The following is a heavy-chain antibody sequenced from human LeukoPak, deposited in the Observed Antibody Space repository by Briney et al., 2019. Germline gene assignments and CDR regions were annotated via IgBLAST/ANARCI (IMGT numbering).Heavy chain of an antibody. CDR2: ISGSGGST. V-gene: IGHV3-23*01. CDR3: AKDSWELNIAARKGRGDAFDI. CDR1: GFTFSSYG. J-gene: IGHJ3*02. Sequence: PGGSLRLSCAASGFTFSSYGMHWVRQAPGKGLEWVSAISGSGGSTYYADSVKGRFTISRDNSKNTLYLQMNSLRAEDTAVYYCAKDSWELNIAARKGRGDAFDIWGQGTMVTVSS. D-gene: IGHD6-6*01.